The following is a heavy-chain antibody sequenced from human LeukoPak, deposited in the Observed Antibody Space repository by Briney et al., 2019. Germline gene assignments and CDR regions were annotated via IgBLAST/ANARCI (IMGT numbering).Heavy chain of an antibody. CDR3: ARDGDYYGSGSYSLFQNWFDP. D-gene: IGHD3-10*01. V-gene: IGHV4-38-2*02. Sequence: SETLSLTCAVSGYSISSGYYWGWIRQPPGKGLEWIGSIYHSGSTYYNPSLKSRVTISVVTSKNQFSLKLSSVTAADTAVYYCARDGDYYGSGSYSLFQNWFDPWGQGTLVTVSS. CDR1: GYSISSGYY. CDR2: IYHSGST. J-gene: IGHJ5*02.